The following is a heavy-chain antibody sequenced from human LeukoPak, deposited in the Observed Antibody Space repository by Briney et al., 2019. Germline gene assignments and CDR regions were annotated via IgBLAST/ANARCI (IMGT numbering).Heavy chain of an antibody. CDR3: ARTTDIPYYYYGMDV. CDR2: IKQDGSEK. Sequence: PGGSLRLSCAASGFTFSSYWMSWVRQAPGKGLEWVVNIKQDGSEKYYVDSVKGRFTISRDNAKNSLYLQMNSLRAEDTAVYYCARTTDIPYYYYGMDVWGQGTTVTVSS. CDR1: GFTFSSYW. J-gene: IGHJ6*02. V-gene: IGHV3-7*01. D-gene: IGHD3-9*01.